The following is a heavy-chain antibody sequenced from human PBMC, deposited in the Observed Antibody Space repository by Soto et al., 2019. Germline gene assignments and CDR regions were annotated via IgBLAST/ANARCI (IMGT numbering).Heavy chain of an antibody. V-gene: IGHV3-53*02. CDR3: AKSGDSAGWGIDF. Sequence: EVELVETGGGLIQPGGSLRLSCAASGFTVSSNSMSWVRQAPGKGLEWVSLIYTDGGTYYGDSVKGRFTISRDTSKNTLSLQMTSLRADDTAVYYCAKSGDSAGWGIDFWGQGTLVTVSS. J-gene: IGHJ4*02. CDR2: IYTDGGT. D-gene: IGHD6-19*01. CDR1: GFTVSSNS.